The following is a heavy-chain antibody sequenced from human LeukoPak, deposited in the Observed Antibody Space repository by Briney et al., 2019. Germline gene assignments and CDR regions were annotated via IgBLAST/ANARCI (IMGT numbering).Heavy chain of an antibody. Sequence: GGSLRLSCAASGFTFSGYYMSWIRQAPGKGLEWVSYISSSGSTIYYADSVKGRFTISRDNAKNSLYLQMNSLRAEDTAVYYCARDDPYYYDSSGYCDYWGQGTLVTVSS. CDR1: GFTFSGYY. CDR3: ARDDPYYYDSSGYCDY. J-gene: IGHJ4*02. D-gene: IGHD3-22*01. V-gene: IGHV3-11*04. CDR2: ISSSGSTI.